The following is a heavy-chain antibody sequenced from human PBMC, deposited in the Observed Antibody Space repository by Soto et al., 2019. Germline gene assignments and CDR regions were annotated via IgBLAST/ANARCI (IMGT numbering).Heavy chain of an antibody. CDR1: GYTFTNYG. CDR3: ARDRALIISDWFDP. D-gene: IGHD3-3*02. V-gene: IGHV1-18*01. J-gene: IGHJ5*02. Sequence: ASVKVSCKTSGYTFTNYGISWVRQAPGQGLEWIGWISAYNGNINYVQKFQGRLTMTTDTSTNTAYMELSSLRSDDTAMYYCARDRALIISDWFDPWGQGTLVTVSS. CDR2: ISAYNGNI.